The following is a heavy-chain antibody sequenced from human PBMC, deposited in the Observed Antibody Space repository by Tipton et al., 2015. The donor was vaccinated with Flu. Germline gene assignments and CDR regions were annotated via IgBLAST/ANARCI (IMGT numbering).Heavy chain of an antibody. D-gene: IGHD3-3*01. Sequence: SLRLSCAASEFTFSSYWMHWVRQAPGKGLEWVANIKQDGNEKYYVDSVKGRFTISRDNAKNSLYLQMDSLRAEDTAVYYCARDQPFGGVWGKGTTVTVSS. CDR3: ARDQPFGGV. V-gene: IGHV3-7*03. J-gene: IGHJ6*04. CDR1: EFTFSSYW. CDR2: IKQDGNEK.